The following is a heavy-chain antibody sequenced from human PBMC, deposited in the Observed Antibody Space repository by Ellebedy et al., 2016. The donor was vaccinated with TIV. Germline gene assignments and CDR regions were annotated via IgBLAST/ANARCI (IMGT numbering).Heavy chain of an antibody. CDR3: ALEGRATVTTFDY. CDR2: IKQDGSEK. Sequence: GESLKISCAASGFTFSSYWMSWVRQAPGKGLEWVAYIKQDGSEKYYVDSVKGRFTISRDNAKNSLYLQMNSLRAEDTAVYYCALEGRATVTTFDYWGQGTLVTVSS. D-gene: IGHD4-17*01. CDR1: GFTFSSYW. J-gene: IGHJ4*02. V-gene: IGHV3-7*01.